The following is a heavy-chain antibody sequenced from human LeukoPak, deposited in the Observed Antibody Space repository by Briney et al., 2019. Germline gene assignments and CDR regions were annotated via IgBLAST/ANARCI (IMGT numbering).Heavy chain of an antibody. Sequence: SETLSLTCTVSGASISRTSYYWGWIRQPPGKGLEWVVTLYSSGTTYYNPSLKSRFTISVDTSKNQFALKLSSVTAADTAVYYCVSGSGYFFDYWGQGTLVTVSS. J-gene: IGHJ4*02. CDR3: VSGSGYFFDY. CDR2: LYSSGTT. D-gene: IGHD1-14*01. V-gene: IGHV4-39*01. CDR1: GASISRTSYY.